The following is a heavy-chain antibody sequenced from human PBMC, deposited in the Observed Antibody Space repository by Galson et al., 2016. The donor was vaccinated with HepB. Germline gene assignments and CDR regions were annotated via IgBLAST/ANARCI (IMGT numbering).Heavy chain of an antibody. D-gene: IGHD6-13*01. Sequence: SLRLSCAASGFTFSDYAMTWVRQAPGKGLEWVSGITGSGSGTYNGGSVKGRFAISRDNSKNTLFLQMNTLRAEATALYYCAKVTRPGISAPRYVMDVWGRGTTVTVSS. J-gene: IGHJ6*04. CDR2: ITGSGSGT. V-gene: IGHV3-23*01. CDR3: AKVTRPGISAPRYVMDV. CDR1: GFTFSDYA.